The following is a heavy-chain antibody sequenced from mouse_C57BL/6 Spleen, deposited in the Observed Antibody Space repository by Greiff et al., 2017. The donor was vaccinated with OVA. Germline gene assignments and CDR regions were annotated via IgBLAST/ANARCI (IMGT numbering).Heavy chain of an antibody. D-gene: IGHD2-4*01. CDR2: INPNSGST. CDR3: ARRGRFYDCDPYFDY. J-gene: IGHJ2*01. Sequence: QVQLQQPGAELVKPGASVKLSCKASGYTFTSYWMHWVKQRPGQGLEWIGMINPNSGSTNYNEKFKSKATLTADKSSSTAYMQLSSLTSEDSAVYDCARRGRFYDCDPYFDYWGQGTTLTVSS. V-gene: IGHV1-64*01. CDR1: GYTFTSYW.